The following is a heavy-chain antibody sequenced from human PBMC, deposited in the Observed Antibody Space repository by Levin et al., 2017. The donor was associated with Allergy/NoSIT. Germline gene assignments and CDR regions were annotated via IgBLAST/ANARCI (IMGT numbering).Heavy chain of an antibody. V-gene: IGHV3-30-3*01. D-gene: IGHD3-10*01. CDR3: ARAGKFGKKYYFDY. J-gene: IGHJ4*02. CDR2: ISYDGSNK. CDR1: GFTFSSYA. Sequence: SCAASGFTFSSYAMHWVRQAPGKGLEWVAVISYDGSNKYYADSVKGRFTISRDNSKNTLYLQMNSLRAEDTAVYYCARAGKFGKKYYFDYWGQGTLVTVSS.